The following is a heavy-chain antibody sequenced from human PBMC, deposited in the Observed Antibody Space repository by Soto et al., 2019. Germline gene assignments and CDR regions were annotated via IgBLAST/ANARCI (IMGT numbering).Heavy chain of an antibody. V-gene: IGHV1-18*01. J-gene: IGHJ4*02. Sequence: ASVKVSCKASGYTFTSYGISWVRQAPGQGLEWMGWISAYNGNTNYAQKLQGRVTMTTDTSTSTAYMELRSLRSDDTAVYYCGRDRSGNALSDSSGYGFDYCGQGTLVTV. CDR3: GRDRSGNALSDSSGYGFDY. CDR1: GYTFTSYG. D-gene: IGHD3-22*01. CDR2: ISAYNGNT.